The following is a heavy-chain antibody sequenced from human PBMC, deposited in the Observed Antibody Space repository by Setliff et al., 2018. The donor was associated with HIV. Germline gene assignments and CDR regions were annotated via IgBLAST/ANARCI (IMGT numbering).Heavy chain of an antibody. Sequence: ASVKVSCKASGYTFTDYYIHWVRQAPGQGLEWMGWINPNSGGTNYAQKFQGRVTMTRDTSISTAYMELSGLTSDDSAVYYCARDPVPASSGTVWFDPWGQGTLVTVSS. CDR3: ARDPVPASSGTVWFDP. CDR2: INPNSGGT. D-gene: IGHD6-13*01. J-gene: IGHJ5*02. V-gene: IGHV1-2*02. CDR1: GYTFTDYY.